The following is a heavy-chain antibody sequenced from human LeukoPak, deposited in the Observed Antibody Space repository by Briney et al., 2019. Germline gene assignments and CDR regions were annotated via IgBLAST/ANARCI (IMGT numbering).Heavy chain of an antibody. V-gene: IGHV4-30-4*01. CDR3: ARGEYYYGSGSPPNWFDP. CDR1: GGSLSSGDYY. Sequence: SETLSLTCTVSGGSLSSGDYYWSWIRQPPGKGLEWIGYIYYTGSTDYNPSLKSRVTISADTFKNQFYLKVNSVTAADTAVYYCARGEYYYGSGSPPNWFDPWGQGTLVTVSS. CDR2: IYYTGST. D-gene: IGHD3-10*01. J-gene: IGHJ5*02.